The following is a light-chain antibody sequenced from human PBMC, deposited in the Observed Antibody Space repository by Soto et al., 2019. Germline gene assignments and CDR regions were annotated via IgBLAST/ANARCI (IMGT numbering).Light chain of an antibody. Sequence: QSALTHPASVSGSPGQSITISCTGTSSDVGSYNLVSWYQQHPGKAPKLMIYEVSKRPSGVSNRFSGSKSGNTASLTISGLQAEDEADYYCCSYAGSSTSGVVFGGGTKLTVL. CDR1: SSDVGSYNL. V-gene: IGLV2-23*02. J-gene: IGLJ2*01. CDR2: EVS. CDR3: CSYAGSSTSGVV.